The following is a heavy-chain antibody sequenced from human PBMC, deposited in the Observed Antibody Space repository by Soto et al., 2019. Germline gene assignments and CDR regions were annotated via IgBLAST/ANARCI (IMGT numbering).Heavy chain of an antibody. Sequence: QLQLQESGPGLVKPSETLSLTCTVSGGSISSSSYYWGWIRQPPGKGLEWIGSIYYSGGTYYNPSLKSRVTISVDTSKNQFSLKLSSVTAADTAVYYCARLNYDYVWGSYRGNAFDIWGQGTMVTVSS. V-gene: IGHV4-39*01. CDR2: IYYSGGT. CDR1: GGSISSSSYY. J-gene: IGHJ3*02. D-gene: IGHD3-16*02. CDR3: ARLNYDYVWGSYRGNAFDI.